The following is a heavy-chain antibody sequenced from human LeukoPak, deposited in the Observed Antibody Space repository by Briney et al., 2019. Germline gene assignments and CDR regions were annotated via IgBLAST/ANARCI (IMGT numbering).Heavy chain of an antibody. Sequence: GGSLRLSCAPSGFTFSSYAMSWVRQAPGKGLEWVSAISGSGGSTYYADSVKGRFTISRDNSKNTLYLQMNSLRAEDTAVYYCATGGRSTVTEFDYWGQGTLVTVSS. CDR1: GFTFSSYA. J-gene: IGHJ4*02. D-gene: IGHD4-17*01. CDR2: ISGSGGST. V-gene: IGHV3-23*01. CDR3: ATGGRSTVTEFDY.